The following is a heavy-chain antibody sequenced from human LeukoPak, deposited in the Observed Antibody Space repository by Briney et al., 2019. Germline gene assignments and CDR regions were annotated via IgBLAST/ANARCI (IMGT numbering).Heavy chain of an antibody. V-gene: IGHV4-39*07. CDR3: ARGGGRYSSSWYLSTXNWFDP. Sequence: SETLSLTCTVSGGSISSNGYYWGWIRQPPGKGLEWIGTMYYTGSTYYNPSLKSRVTISVDTSKNQFSLKLSSVTAADTAVYYCARGGGRYSSSWYLSTXNWFDPXXXGTLVTV. CDR1: GGSISSNGYY. D-gene: IGHD6-13*01. J-gene: IGHJ5*02. CDR2: MYYTGST.